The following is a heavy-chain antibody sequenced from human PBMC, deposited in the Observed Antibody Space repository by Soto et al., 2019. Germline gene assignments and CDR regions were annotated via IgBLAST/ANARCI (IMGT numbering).Heavy chain of an antibody. CDR3: ARGEMATIRGYFDY. Sequence: SATLSLTCAVSRYSISSGYYWGWIRQPPGKGLEWIGSIYHSGSTYCNPSLKSRVTISVDTSKNQFSLKLSSVTAADTAVYYCARGEMATIRGYFDYWGQGTLVTVSS. CDR2: IYHSGST. D-gene: IGHD5-12*01. CDR1: RYSISSGYY. J-gene: IGHJ4*02. V-gene: IGHV4-38-2*01.